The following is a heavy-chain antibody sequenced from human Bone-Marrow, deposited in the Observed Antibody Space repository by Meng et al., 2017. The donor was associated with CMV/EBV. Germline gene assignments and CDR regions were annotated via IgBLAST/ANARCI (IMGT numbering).Heavy chain of an antibody. CDR1: GFTFSSYW. CDR3: ARDCSTTTCPNY. D-gene: IGHD2-2*01. V-gene: IGHV3-7*01. J-gene: IGHJ4*02. CDR2: IKHDGSDK. Sequence: GESLKISCAASGFTFSSYWMSWVRQAPGKGLAWVANIKHDGSDKYYVDSVRGRFTISRDNAKNSLYLQIDSLRAEDTAIYYCARDCSTTTCPNYWGQGILVTVSS.